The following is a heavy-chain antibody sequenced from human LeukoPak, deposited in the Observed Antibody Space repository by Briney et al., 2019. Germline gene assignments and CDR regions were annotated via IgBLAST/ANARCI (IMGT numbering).Heavy chain of an antibody. V-gene: IGHV3-30*18. J-gene: IGHJ4*02. Sequence: PGGSLRLSCAASGFTFSSYGMHWVRRAPGKGLEWVAVISYDGSNKYYADSVKGRFTISRDNSKNTLYLQMNSLRAEDTAVYYCAKDQPLDYWGQGTLVTVST. CDR2: ISYDGSNK. CDR3: AKDQPLDY. CDR1: GFTFSSYG.